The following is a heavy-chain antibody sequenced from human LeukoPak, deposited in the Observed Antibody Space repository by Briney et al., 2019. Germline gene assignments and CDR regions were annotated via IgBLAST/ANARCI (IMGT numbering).Heavy chain of an antibody. V-gene: IGHV5-51*01. D-gene: IGHD1-26*01. CDR1: GYTFNIYW. CDR2: VYPDNSKT. Sequence: GESLKISCLASGYTFNIYWIAWVRQMPDKGLEWMGIVYPDNSKTIYDPSFQGQVTISADKSISTAYLQWSTLKASDTAIYYCTRLSGGSALRNDAFHIWGQGTMVTVSS. J-gene: IGHJ3*02. CDR3: TRLSGGSALRNDAFHI.